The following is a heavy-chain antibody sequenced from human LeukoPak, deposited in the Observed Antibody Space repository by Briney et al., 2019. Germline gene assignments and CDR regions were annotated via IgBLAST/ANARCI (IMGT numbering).Heavy chain of an antibody. V-gene: IGHV4-34*01. CDR1: GGSFSGYY. CDR2: INHSGST. Sequence: SETLSLTCAVYGGSFSGYYWSWIRQPPGKGLEWIGEINHSGSTNYNPSLKSRVTISVDTSKNQFSLKLSSVTAADTAVYYCARATLAFDIWGQGTMVTVSS. CDR3: ARATLAFDI. D-gene: IGHD5-12*01. J-gene: IGHJ3*02.